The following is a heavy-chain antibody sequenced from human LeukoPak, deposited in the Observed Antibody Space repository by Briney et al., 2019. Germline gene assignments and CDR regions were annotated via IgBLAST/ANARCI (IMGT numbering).Heavy chain of an antibody. CDR1: GGSISSYY. J-gene: IGHJ5*02. CDR2: IYYSGST. CDR3: AREEAAVTNLWFDP. D-gene: IGHD4-17*01. Sequence: RASETLSLTCTVSGGSISSYYWSWIRQPPGKGLEWIGYIYYSGSTNYNPSLKSRVTISVDTSKNQFSLKLSSVTAADTAVYYCAREEAAVTNLWFDPWGQGTLVTVSS. V-gene: IGHV4-59*01.